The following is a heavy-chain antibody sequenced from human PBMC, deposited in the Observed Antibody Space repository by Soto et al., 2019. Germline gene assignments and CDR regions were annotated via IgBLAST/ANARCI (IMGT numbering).Heavy chain of an antibody. CDR3: ARVRYSGSYWDFQH. CDR1: GFTFSSYA. J-gene: IGHJ1*01. CDR2: INAGNGNT. Sequence: QVQLVESGGGVVQPGRSLRLSCAASGFTFSSYAMHWVRQAPGQRLEWMGWINAGNGNTKYSQKFQGRVTITRDTSASTAYMELSSLRSEDTAVYYCARVRYSGSYWDFQHWGQGTLVTVSS. D-gene: IGHD1-26*01. V-gene: IGHV1-3*01.